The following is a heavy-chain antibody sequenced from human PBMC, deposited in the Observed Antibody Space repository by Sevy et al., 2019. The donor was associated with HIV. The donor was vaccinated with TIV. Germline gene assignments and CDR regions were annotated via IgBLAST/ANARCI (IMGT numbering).Heavy chain of an antibody. D-gene: IGHD3-22*01. J-gene: IGHJ6*02. CDR3: ASSYYESSGYSPLYYDGMDV. V-gene: IGHV1-69*13. CDR1: GGTFSNYA. CDR2: FIPMFDTA. Sequence: ASVKVSCKASGGTFSNYAISWVRQAPGQGLEWMGGFIPMFDTANSAQKFQGRVTLTADGSTATAYMELSSLRSEGTAVYYCASSYYESSGYSPLYYDGMDVWGQGTTVTVSS.